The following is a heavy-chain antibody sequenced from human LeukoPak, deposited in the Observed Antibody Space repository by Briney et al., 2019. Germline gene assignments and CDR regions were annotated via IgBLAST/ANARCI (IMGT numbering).Heavy chain of an antibody. CDR3: AKGGAAAGRDFDY. V-gene: IGHV3-30*18. J-gene: IGHJ4*02. Sequence: SGGSLRLSCAASGFTFSSYGMHWVRQAPGKGLEWGAVISYDGSNKYYADSVKGRFTISRDNSKNTLYLQMNSLRAEDTAVYYCAKGGAAAGRDFDYWGQGTLVTVSS. CDR2: ISYDGSNK. CDR1: GFTFSSYG. D-gene: IGHD6-13*01.